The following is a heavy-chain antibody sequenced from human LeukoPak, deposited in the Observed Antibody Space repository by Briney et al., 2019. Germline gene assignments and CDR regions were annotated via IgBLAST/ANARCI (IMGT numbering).Heavy chain of an antibody. V-gene: IGHV3-30*01. CDR1: GFTFSSYA. Sequence: SGGSLRLSCAASGFTFSSYAMHWVRQAPGKGLEWVAVISYDGSNKYYADSVKGRFTISRDNSKNTLYLQMNSLRAEDTAVYYCARNGLLEMATTHGEYYFDYWGQRTLVTVSS. CDR2: ISYDGSNK. D-gene: IGHD5-24*01. CDR3: ARNGLLEMATTHGEYYFDY. J-gene: IGHJ4*02.